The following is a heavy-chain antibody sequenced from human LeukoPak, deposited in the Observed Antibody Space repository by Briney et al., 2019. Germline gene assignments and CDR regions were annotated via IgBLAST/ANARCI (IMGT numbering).Heavy chain of an antibody. Sequence: GGSLRLSCAASGFTFSSYEMNWVRQAPGKGLEWISSISSTTSYIYYADSVKGRFTISRDNAKNSLYLQMNSLRAEDTAVYYCARETFYYDNTGHYYSAFEDYWGQGTLVTVSS. CDR3: ARETFYYDNTGHYYSAFEDY. V-gene: IGHV3-21*01. J-gene: IGHJ4*02. D-gene: IGHD3-22*01. CDR1: GFTFSSYE. CDR2: ISSTTSYI.